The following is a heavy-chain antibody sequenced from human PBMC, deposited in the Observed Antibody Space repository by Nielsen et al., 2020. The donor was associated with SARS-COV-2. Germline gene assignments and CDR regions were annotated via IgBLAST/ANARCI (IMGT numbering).Heavy chain of an antibody. CDR2: ISWNSGSI. D-gene: IGHD2-21*02. CDR1: GFTFDDYA. Sequence: SLKISCAASGFTFDDYAMHWVRQAPGKGLEWVSGISWNSGSIGYADSVKGRFTISRDNAKNSLYLQMNSLRAEDTALYYCAKVGDAGVGDYWGQGTPVTVSS. CDR3: AKVGDAGVGDY. V-gene: IGHV3-9*01. J-gene: IGHJ4*02.